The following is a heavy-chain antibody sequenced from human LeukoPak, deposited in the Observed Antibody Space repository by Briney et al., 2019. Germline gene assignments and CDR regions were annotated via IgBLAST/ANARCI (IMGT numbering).Heavy chain of an antibody. CDR1: GFTFSSFA. V-gene: IGHV3-23*01. J-gene: IGHJ4*02. D-gene: IGHD4-23*01. CDR2: VVYSGLST. CDR3: AKDLAFYGGNSGS. Sequence: GGSLRLSCAASGFTFSSFAMSWVRQASGKGLEWVSAVVYSGLSTYYADSVKGRFTISRDNSKNTLYLHMNSLRAEDTAVYYCAKDLAFYGGNSGSWGQGTLVTVSS.